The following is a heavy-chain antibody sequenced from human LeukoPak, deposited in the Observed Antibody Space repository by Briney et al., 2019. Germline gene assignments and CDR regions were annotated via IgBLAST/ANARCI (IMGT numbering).Heavy chain of an antibody. D-gene: IGHD1-26*01. J-gene: IGHJ4*02. V-gene: IGHV5-51*01. CDR3: ARGEIVEGTTSHFDN. CDR1: GYSFNTYW. CDR2: IYPDDSDI. Sequence: GESLKISCKGSGYSFNTYWIGWVRQMPGKGLEWMGLIYPDDSDIRYSPSFQGHVTISADKSISTAYLQWSSLKASDTAMYYYARGEIVEGTTSHFDNWGQGTLVTVSS.